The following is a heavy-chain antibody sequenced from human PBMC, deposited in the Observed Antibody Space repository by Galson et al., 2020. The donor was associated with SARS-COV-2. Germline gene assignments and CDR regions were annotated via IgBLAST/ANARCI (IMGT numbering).Heavy chain of an antibody. CDR2: IYSGGST. D-gene: IGHD3-22*01. CDR3: ASAAQYYYDSSGYYKFDY. V-gene: IGHV3-53*01. Sequence: GGSLRLSCAASGFTVSSNYMSWVRQAPGKGLEWVSVIYSGGSTYYADSVKGRFTISRDNSKNTLYLQMNSLRAEDTAVYYCASAAQYYYDSSGYYKFDYWGQGTLVTVSS. J-gene: IGHJ4*02. CDR1: GFTVSSNY.